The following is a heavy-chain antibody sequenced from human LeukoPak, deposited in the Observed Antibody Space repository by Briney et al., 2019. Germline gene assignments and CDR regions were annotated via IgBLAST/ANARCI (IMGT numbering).Heavy chain of an antibody. CDR3: AKDLWASYGSGRPPFDY. D-gene: IGHD3-10*01. Sequence: GGSLRLSCAASGFTFSSYGMHWVRQAPGKGLEWVAVISYDGSNKYYADSVKGRFTISRDNSKNTLYLQMNSLRAEDTAVYYCAKDLWASYGSGRPPFDYWGQGTLVTVSS. CDR1: GFTFSSYG. J-gene: IGHJ4*02. CDR2: ISYDGSNK. V-gene: IGHV3-30*18.